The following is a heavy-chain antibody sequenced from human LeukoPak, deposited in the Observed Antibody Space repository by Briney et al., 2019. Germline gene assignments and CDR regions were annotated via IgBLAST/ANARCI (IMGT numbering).Heavy chain of an antibody. J-gene: IGHJ5*02. Sequence: SETLFLTCTVSGYSISSGYYWGWIRQPPGKGLEWIGSIYHSGSTYYNPSLKSRVTISVDTSKNQFSLKLSSVTAADTAVYYCARSRAQLEPNWFDPWGQGTLVTVSS. CDR1: GYSISSGYY. V-gene: IGHV4-38-2*02. CDR3: ARSRAQLEPNWFDP. D-gene: IGHD6-13*01. CDR2: IYHSGST.